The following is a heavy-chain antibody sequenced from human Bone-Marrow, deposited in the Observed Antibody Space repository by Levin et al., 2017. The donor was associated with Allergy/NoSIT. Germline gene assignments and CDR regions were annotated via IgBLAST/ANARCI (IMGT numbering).Heavy chain of an antibody. CDR3: ARAAGAAGRGGMDV. D-gene: IGHD6-13*01. J-gene: IGHJ6*02. CDR1: GFPFSTYG. Sequence: GESLKISCASSGFPFSTYGMAWVRQAPGEGLEWLASISTRSTYIHYAASVKGRFTISRENANSSLSLQMDRLRREDTAVYYCARAAGAAGRGGMDVWGQGTTVTVSS. V-gene: IGHV3-21*06. CDR2: ISTRSTYI.